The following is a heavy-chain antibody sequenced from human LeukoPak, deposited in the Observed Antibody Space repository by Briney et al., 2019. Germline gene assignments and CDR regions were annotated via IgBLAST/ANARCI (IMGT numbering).Heavy chain of an antibody. D-gene: IGHD5-12*01. J-gene: IGHJ4*02. CDR3: ARDGYSGSDAL. V-gene: IGHV4-61*01. CDR2: IYHSGST. Sequence: SETLSLTCTVSGASVSSSSYYWGWIRQPPGKGLEWIGYIYHSGSTKYNPSLKSRVTISVDTSQNQFSLKLSSVTAADTAVYYCARDGYSGSDALWGQGTLVTVSS. CDR1: GASVSSSSYY.